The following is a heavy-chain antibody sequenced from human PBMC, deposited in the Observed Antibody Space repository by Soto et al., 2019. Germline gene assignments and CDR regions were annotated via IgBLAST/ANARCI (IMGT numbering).Heavy chain of an antibody. CDR1: GFTFNDYW. J-gene: IGHJ4*02. D-gene: IGHD5-18*01. Sequence: EVQLVESGGGLVQPGGSLRLSCEASGFTFNDYWMHWDRQVPGKGLVWVSRINTDGSSTSYADSVKGRFTISRDNAKKTLYLQMNSLRAEDSAVYHCARGGSYNYGPRGSRVADYWGQGTLVTLSS. CDR2: INTDGSST. CDR3: ARGGSYNYGPRGSRVADY. V-gene: IGHV3-74*01.